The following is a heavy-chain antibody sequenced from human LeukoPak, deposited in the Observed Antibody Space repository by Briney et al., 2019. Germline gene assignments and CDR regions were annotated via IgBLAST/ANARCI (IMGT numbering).Heavy chain of an antibody. CDR3: ARERLPDYYDSSAYGPFDP. D-gene: IGHD3-22*01. CDR2: IIPIFGTA. CDR1: GGTFSSYA. Sequence: ASVKVSCKASGGTFSSYAISWVRQAPGQGLEWMGGIIPIFGTANYAQKFQGRVTITADESTSTAYMELSSLRSEDTAVYYCARERLPDYYDSSAYGPFDPWGQGTLVTVSS. V-gene: IGHV1-69*13. J-gene: IGHJ5*02.